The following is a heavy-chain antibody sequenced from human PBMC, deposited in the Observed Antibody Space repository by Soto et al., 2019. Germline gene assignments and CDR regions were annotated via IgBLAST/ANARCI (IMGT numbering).Heavy chain of an antibody. CDR2: VYYSGST. J-gene: IGHJ5*02. CDR1: GGSISSGGYY. V-gene: IGHV4-31*03. D-gene: IGHD4-17*01. Sequence: PSETLSLTCTVSGGSISSGGYYWSWIRQHPGKGLEWIGYVYYSGSTYYNPSLKSRVTISVDTSKNQFSLKMSSVTAADTAVYYRASRASYGDYSWWFDPWGQGTLVTVSS. CDR3: ASRASYGDYSWWFDP.